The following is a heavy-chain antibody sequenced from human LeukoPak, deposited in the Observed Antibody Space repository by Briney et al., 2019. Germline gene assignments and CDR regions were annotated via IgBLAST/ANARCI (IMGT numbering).Heavy chain of an antibody. D-gene: IGHD5-18*01. CDR1: GGSFSSYY. Sequence: SETLSLTCAVYGGSFSSYYWSWLRQPPGKGLEWIGYIYYSGSTNYNPSLKSRVTISVDTSKNQFSLKLSSVTAADTAVYYCARARGYSYGLTFDYWGQGTLVTVSS. V-gene: IGHV4-59*01. CDR2: IYYSGST. J-gene: IGHJ4*02. CDR3: ARARGYSYGLTFDY.